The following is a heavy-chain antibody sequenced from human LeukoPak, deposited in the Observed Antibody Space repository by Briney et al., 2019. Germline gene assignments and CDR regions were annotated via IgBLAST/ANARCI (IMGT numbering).Heavy chain of an antibody. CDR3: AKMTDSTPYSSGTFDS. CDR2: ISDTGDKT. D-gene: IGHD3-10*01. V-gene: IGHV3-23*01. CDR1: RFTLRSYV. J-gene: IGHJ4*02. Sequence: GGSLRLSCSASRFTLRSYVMGWVRQAPGKGVEWVSAISDTGDKTYYADSVKGRFTISRDNSRNTLYLQMSRLRAEDTALFYCAKMTDSTPYSSGTFDSWGQGTLVTVSS.